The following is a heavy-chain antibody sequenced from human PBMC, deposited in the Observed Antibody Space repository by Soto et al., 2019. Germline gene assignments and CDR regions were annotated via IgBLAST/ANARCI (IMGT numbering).Heavy chain of an antibody. J-gene: IGHJ3*02. CDR3: ARARSDNSKSYDDFDI. CDR2: ISDTGTT. V-gene: IGHV4-61*08. Sequence: SETLSLTCSVSGGSVSSGGHYWSWIRQPPGKGLEWIAYISDTGTTNYNPSLKSRVTISLDMSKNRVSLRLDSVTAADTAVYYCARARSDNSKSYDDFDIWGQGTIVTVSS. D-gene: IGHD1-20*01. CDR1: GGSVSSGGHY.